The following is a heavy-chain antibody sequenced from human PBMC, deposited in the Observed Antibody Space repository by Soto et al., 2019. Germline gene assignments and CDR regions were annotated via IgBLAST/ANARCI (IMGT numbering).Heavy chain of an antibody. D-gene: IGHD4-17*01. Sequence: GASVKVSCKASGYTFTSYYMHWVRQAPGQELEWMGIINPSGGSTSYAQKFQGRVTMTRDTSTSTVYMELSRLRSDDTAVYYCARAGLGDYDFDYWGQGTLVTVSS. CDR1: GYTFTSYY. J-gene: IGHJ4*02. CDR2: INPSGGST. V-gene: IGHV1-46*01. CDR3: ARAGLGDYDFDY.